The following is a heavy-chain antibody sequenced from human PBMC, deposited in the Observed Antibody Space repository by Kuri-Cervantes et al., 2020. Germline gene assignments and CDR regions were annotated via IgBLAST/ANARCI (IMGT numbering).Heavy chain of an antibody. CDR1: GGTFSSYA. V-gene: IGHV1-69*06. CDR3: ARETGVLGYCSGGSCYSAFDY. J-gene: IGHJ4*02. Sequence: SVKVSCKASGGTFSSYAISWVRQAPGQGLEWMGGIIPIFGTANYAQKFQGRVTITADKSTSTAYMELSSLRSEDTAVYYRARETGVLGYCSGGSCYSAFDYWGQGTLVTVSS. CDR2: IIPIFGTA. D-gene: IGHD2-15*01.